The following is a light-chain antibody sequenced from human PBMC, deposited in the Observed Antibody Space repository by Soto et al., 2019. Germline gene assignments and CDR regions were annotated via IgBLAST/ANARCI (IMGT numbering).Light chain of an antibody. CDR3: QQRSNWPVT. Sequence: EIVLTQSPATLSLSPGEVATLSCRASQSVSSYLAWYQQKPGQAPRLLIYDTSNRATGIPARFSGSGSGTYFTLIISSLEPEDFAVYYCQQRSNWPVTFGLGTKVE. J-gene: IGKJ1*01. CDR2: DTS. CDR1: QSVSSY. V-gene: IGKV3-11*01.